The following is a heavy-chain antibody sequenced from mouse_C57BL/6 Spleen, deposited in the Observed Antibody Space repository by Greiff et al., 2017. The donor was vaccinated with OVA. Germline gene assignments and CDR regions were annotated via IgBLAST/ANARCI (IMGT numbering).Heavy chain of an antibody. J-gene: IGHJ4*01. CDR1: GYTFTSYW. D-gene: IGHD1-1*01. CDR2: IYPGSGST. CDR3: ARREYYGSSYGGAMDY. Sequence: QVQLQQSGAELVKPGASVKMSCKASGYTFTSYWITWVKQRPGQGLEWIGDIYPGSGSTNYNEKFKSKATLTVDTSSSTAYMQLSSLTSEDSAVYYCARREYYGSSYGGAMDYWGQGTSVTVSS. V-gene: IGHV1-55*01.